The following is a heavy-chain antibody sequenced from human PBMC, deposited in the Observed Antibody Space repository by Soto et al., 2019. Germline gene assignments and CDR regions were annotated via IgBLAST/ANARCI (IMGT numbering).Heavy chain of an antibody. J-gene: IGHJ3*02. CDR2: IYYSGST. CDR1: GESISRWASY. D-gene: IGHD3-22*01. CDR3: ARETYYYESGAYYYGLDI. Sequence: SETLSLTCPVGGESISRWASYWSWIRQHPGTGLEWIGYIYYSGSTNYNPSLKSRVTISVDMSKNQFSLKLSSVTAADTAVYYCARETYYYESGAYYYGLDIWGQGTMVTVSS. V-gene: IGHV4-61*08.